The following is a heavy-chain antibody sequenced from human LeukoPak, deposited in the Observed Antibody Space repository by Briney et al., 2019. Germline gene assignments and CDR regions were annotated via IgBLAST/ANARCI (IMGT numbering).Heavy chain of an antibody. V-gene: IGHV5-51*01. CDR2: IYGGDSDT. CDR1: GYSFSEYW. J-gene: IGHJ4*02. Sequence: GESLKISCMGSGYSFSEYWSGRVRQVPGKGLEWRGIIYGGDSDTKYNPPFEGQVTVSADKSISTAYLQWSSLRASDTAMYYCARRSRLAVAGHFDYWGQGTLVTVSS. D-gene: IGHD6-19*01. CDR3: ARRSRLAVAGHFDY.